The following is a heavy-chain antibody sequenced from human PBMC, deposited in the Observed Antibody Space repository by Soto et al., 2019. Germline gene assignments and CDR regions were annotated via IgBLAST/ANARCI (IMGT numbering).Heavy chain of an antibody. Sequence: QVQLVESGGGVVQPGGSLRLSCAVAGFTFSDYGMHWVRQAPGKGLEWVAVISPDGINKYYPDSLRVRFTISRDNSKNTLSLQMSSLRGEDTAVYYFVKPSGWYPDYWGQGTHVTVSS. CDR3: VKPSGWYPDY. J-gene: IGHJ4*02. CDR2: ISPDGINK. V-gene: IGHV3-30*18. CDR1: GFTFSDYG. D-gene: IGHD6-19*01.